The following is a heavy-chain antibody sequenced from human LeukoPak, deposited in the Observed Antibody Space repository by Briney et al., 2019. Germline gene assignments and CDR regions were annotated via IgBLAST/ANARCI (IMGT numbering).Heavy chain of an antibody. V-gene: IGHV3-30*03. CDR2: ISNDGSNK. Sequence: PGGSLRLSCAASGFTFRSYGMHWVRQAPGKGLEWVAVISNDGSNKYYGDSVKGRFTISRDNSKNTVYLQMSSLRLEDAAVYYCARWRGEYYYDSRGYRGAIDYWGQGTLVTVSS. CDR3: ARWRGEYYYDSRGYRGAIDY. CDR1: GFTFRSYG. D-gene: IGHD3-22*01. J-gene: IGHJ4*02.